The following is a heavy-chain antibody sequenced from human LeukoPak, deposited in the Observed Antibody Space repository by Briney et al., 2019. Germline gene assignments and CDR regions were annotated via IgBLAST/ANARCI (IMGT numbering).Heavy chain of an antibody. Sequence: GESLKISWKGSGYSFSSYWIGWVRQMPGKGLEWVVSIYPGDSDTRYSPSFQGQVTISADKSISTAYLQWSSLKASDTAMYYCVRGGSYSSSIYYYYGMDVWGQGTTVTVSS. CDR1: GYSFSSYW. V-gene: IGHV5-51*01. D-gene: IGHD1-26*01. CDR2: IYPGDSDT. CDR3: VRGGSYSSSIYYYYGMDV. J-gene: IGHJ6*02.